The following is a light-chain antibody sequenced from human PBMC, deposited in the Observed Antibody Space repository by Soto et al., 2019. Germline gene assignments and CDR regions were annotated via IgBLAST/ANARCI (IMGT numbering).Light chain of an antibody. CDR1: SSDVSGYNY. Sequence: QSALTQPASVSGSPGQSITISCTGTSSDVSGYNYLSWYQQHPGKAPRVMIYEVSNRPSGVSNRFSGSKSGNTASLTISGLQAEDDADYFCSSYTTSGTPVFGGGTKLIVL. CDR3: SSYTTSGTPV. J-gene: IGLJ3*02. V-gene: IGLV2-14*01. CDR2: EVS.